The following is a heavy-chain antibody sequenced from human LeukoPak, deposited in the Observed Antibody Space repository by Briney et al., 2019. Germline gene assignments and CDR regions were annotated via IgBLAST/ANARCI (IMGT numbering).Heavy chain of an antibody. V-gene: IGHV4-34*01. Sequence: PSETLSLTCAVYGGSFSGYYWSWIRQPPGKGLEWIGEINHSGSTNYNPSLKSRVTISVDTSKNQFSLKLSSVTAADTAVYYCARAPPAQWELLAYYYYYGMDVWGQGTTVTVSS. J-gene: IGHJ6*02. D-gene: IGHD1-26*01. CDR2: INHSGST. CDR1: GGSFSGYY. CDR3: ARAPPAQWELLAYYYYYGMDV.